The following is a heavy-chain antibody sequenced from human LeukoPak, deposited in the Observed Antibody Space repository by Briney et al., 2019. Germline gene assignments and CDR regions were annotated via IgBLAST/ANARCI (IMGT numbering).Heavy chain of an antibody. CDR2: IWNDGSHP. D-gene: IGHD2-2*01. V-gene: IGHV3-33*01. Sequence: GGSLRLSCAASGFMFSDYGMHWVRQGPGKGLEWTASIWNDGSHPYYADSVNGRITISRDNSKNIVYLIMNILRDEDTAVYYCAREGLYCSSISCYNWFDPWGQGTLVTVSS. J-gene: IGHJ5*02. CDR1: GFMFSDYG. CDR3: AREGLYCSSISCYNWFDP.